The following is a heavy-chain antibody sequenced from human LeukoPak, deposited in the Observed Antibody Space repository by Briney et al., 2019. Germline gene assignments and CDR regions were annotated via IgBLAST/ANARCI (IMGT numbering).Heavy chain of an antibody. J-gene: IGHJ5*02. CDR2: IYYSGST. CDR3: ARHSAGSFDP. Sequence: SETLSLTCTVSGGSISSYYWGWIRQPPGKGLEWVGSIYYSGSTYYNPSLKSRVTISVDTSKNQFSLKLSSVTAADTAVYYCARHSAGSFDPWGQGTLVTVSS. V-gene: IGHV4-39*01. CDR1: GGSISSYY. D-gene: IGHD6-19*01.